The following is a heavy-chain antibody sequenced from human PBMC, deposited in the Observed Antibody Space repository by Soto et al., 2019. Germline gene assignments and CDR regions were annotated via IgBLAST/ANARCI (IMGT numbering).Heavy chain of an antibody. V-gene: IGHV2-5*02. Sequence: QITLKESGPTLVKPTQTLTLTCTFSGFSLTTDRVGVGWIRQPPGEALEWLAVIYWDDSKTYRPSLESRLTITKDTSKNQVALTMTNMDSLDTATYYCAHVYGGRSLYWGQGTLVTVSS. J-gene: IGHJ4*02. CDR1: GFSLTTDRVG. CDR2: IYWDDSK. CDR3: AHVYGGRSLY. D-gene: IGHD1-26*01.